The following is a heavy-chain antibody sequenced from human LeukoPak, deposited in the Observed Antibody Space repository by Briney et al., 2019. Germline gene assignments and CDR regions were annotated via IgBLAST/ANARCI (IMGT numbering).Heavy chain of an antibody. CDR2: IYPGDSDT. D-gene: IGHD3-22*01. J-gene: IGHJ3*02. V-gene: IGHV5-51*01. CDR1: GYSFTSYW. CDR3: ARLYYYDSSGYYSAIDAFDI. Sequence: GESLKISCKGSGYSFTSYWIGWVRQMPGKGLEWMGIIYPGDSDTRYSPSFQGQVTISADKSISTAYLQWSSLKASDTAMYYCARLYYYDSSGYYSAIDAFDIWGQGTMVTVSS.